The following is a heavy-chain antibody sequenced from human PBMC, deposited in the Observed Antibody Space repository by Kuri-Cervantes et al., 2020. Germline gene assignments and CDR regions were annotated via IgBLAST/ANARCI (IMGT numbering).Heavy chain of an antibody. CDR3: ANRRRDGYNCLDY. Sequence: GESLKIYCPASGFTFSSYWMSWVRQAPGKGLEWVANIKQDGSEKYYVDSVKGLFTISRDNAKNSLYLQMNSLRAEDTAVYYCANRRRDGYNCLDYWGQGTLVTVSS. V-gene: IGHV3-7*01. D-gene: IGHD5-24*01. CDR2: IKQDGSEK. CDR1: GFTFSSYW. J-gene: IGHJ4*02.